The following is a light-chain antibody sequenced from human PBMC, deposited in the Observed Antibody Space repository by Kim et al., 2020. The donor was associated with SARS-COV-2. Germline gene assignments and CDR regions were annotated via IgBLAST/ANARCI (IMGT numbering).Light chain of an antibody. Sequence: QTVTVSCIGSCSNISAGYDVHWYQHLPTTAPKLLLYSIGNRPSGSPDRFSGSKSGTSASLAITGLQAEDEADYYCQSYDSSLSGYVFGSGTKVTVL. CDR2: SIG. CDR1: CSNISAGYD. V-gene: IGLV1-40*01. J-gene: IGLJ1*01. CDR3: QSYDSSLSGYV.